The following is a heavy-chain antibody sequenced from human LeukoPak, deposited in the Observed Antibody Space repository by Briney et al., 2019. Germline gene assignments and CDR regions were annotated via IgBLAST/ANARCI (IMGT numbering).Heavy chain of an antibody. CDR2: ISAYNGNT. V-gene: IGHV1-18*01. Sequence: EASVKVSCKASGYTFTSYGISWVRQAPGQGLEWMGWISAYNGNTNYAQKLQGRVTMTTDTSTSTAYMELRSLRSDDTAVYYCARLVTMIAEKRGYFDLWGRGTLVTVSS. CDR3: ARLVTMIAEKRGYFDL. D-gene: IGHD3-22*01. J-gene: IGHJ2*01. CDR1: GYTFTSYG.